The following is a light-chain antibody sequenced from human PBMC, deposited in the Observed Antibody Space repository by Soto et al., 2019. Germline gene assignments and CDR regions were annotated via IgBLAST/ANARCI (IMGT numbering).Light chain of an antibody. CDR3: CSYAGNSGV. CDR2: EVS. J-gene: IGLJ3*02. CDR1: SGDVGSYNF. Sequence: QSALTQPASVSGSPGQWIIISCTGTSGDVGSYNFVSWYQQHPGKAPKLMIYEVSKRPSGVSNRFSGSKSGNTASLTISGLQPEDEADYYCCSYAGNSGVFGGGTKGPS. V-gene: IGLV2-23*02.